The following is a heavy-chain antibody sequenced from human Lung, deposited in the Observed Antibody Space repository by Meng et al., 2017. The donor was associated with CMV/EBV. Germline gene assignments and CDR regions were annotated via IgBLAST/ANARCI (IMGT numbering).Heavy chain of an antibody. CDR2: IIPILGIA. V-gene: IGHV1-69*10. CDR1: GGTFTSYA. D-gene: IGHD2-2*01. J-gene: IGHJ6*02. Sequence: XVXVSXXASGGTFTSYAISWVRQAPGQGLEWMGGIIPILGIANYAQKFQGRVTMTADKSTSTAYMELSSLRSEDTAVYYCASLGYCSSTSCPFYYYYGMDVWGQGTTVXVSS. CDR3: ASLGYCSSTSCPFYYYYGMDV.